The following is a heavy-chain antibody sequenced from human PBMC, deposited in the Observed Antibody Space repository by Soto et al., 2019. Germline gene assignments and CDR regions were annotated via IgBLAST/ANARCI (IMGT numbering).Heavy chain of an antibody. CDR3: ARGAYCGGDCLPGQVSKWYFDL. CDR1: GFTFTDYA. J-gene: IGHJ2*01. Sequence: QVQLVESGGGVVQPGRSLRLSCVASGFTFTDYAMHWVRQTPGKGLEWVAVVSYDGSNKYYADSVKGRFAISRDNSRTTLFLQMNSLRPEDRSVYYCARGAYCGGDCLPGQVSKWYFDLWGRGTPVIVSS. V-gene: IGHV3-30*09. D-gene: IGHD2-21*02. CDR2: VSYDGSNK.